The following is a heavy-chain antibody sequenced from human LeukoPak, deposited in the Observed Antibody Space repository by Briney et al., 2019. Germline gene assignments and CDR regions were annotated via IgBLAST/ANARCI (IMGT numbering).Heavy chain of an antibody. J-gene: IGHJ6*03. Sequence: GASVKVSCKASGYTFTGYYMHWVRQAPGQGLEWMGWINPNSGGTNYAQKFQGRVTMTRDTSISTAYMELSRLRSDDTAVYYCARDASRSSGGDYYYYYYMDVWGKGTTVTVSS. CDR3: ARDASRSSGGDYYYYYYMDV. D-gene: IGHD3-16*01. CDR2: INPNSGGT. CDR1: GYTFTGYY. V-gene: IGHV1-2*02.